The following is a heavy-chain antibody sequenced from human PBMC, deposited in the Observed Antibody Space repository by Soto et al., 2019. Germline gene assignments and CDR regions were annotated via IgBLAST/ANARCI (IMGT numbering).Heavy chain of an antibody. V-gene: IGHV3-23*01. D-gene: IGHD3-3*01. CDR2: LSDSGGST. J-gene: IGHJ2*01. Sequence: PGQGLEWVSALSDSGGSTYYADSVKGRFPSSRDNSENALYLQMNSLRAEDTAIYYCAKYFFFKKKTAYEMFD. CDR3: AKYFFFKKKTAYEMFD.